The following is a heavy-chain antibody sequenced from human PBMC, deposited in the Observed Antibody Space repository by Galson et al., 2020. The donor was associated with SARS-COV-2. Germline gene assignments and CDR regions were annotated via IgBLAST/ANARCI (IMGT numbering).Heavy chain of an antibody. Sequence: GGSLRLSCAASGFTFSSYAMSWVRQAPGKGLEWVSAISGSGGSTYYADSVKGRFTISRDNSKNTLYPQMNSLRAEDTAVYYCAREEDRITIFGVVIRYFDYWGQGTLVTVSS. V-gene: IGHV3-23*01. CDR2: ISGSGGST. CDR3: AREEDRITIFGVVIRYFDY. J-gene: IGHJ4*02. CDR1: GFTFSSYA. D-gene: IGHD3-3*01.